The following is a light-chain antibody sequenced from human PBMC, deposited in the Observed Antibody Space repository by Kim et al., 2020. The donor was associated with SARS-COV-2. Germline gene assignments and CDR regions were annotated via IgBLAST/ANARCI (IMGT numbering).Light chain of an antibody. CDR3: QSFDSSLSALL. Sequence: QRFTVSCTGGSASIGASVAVHWYQQLPGTASKLLLYRNNNRPSGVPDRFSASRSGTSASLAITGLQPEDEADYYCQSFDSSLSALLFGGGTKVTVL. CDR1: SASIGASVA. V-gene: IGLV1-40*01. J-gene: IGLJ2*01. CDR2: RNN.